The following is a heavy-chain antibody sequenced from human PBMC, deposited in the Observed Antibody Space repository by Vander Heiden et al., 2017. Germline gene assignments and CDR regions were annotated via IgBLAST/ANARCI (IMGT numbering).Heavy chain of an antibody. CDR3: ARERVEAFDI. J-gene: IGHJ3*02. Sequence: EVQLVESGGGLVKPGGSLRLSCAASGFTFSTYSMNWGRQAPGKGLEWVSSIGGNSRSIYYADSVKGRFTISRDNAKNSLYLQMNSLRAEDTAVYYCARERVEAFDIWGQGTMVTVSS. CDR2: IGGNSRSI. V-gene: IGHV3-21*01. D-gene: IGHD2-15*01. CDR1: GFTFSTYS.